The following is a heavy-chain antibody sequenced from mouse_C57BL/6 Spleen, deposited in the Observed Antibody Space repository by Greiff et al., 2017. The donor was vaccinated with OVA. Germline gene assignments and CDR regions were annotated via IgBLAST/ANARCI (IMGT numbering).Heavy chain of an antibody. D-gene: IGHD6-1*01. CDR2: ISGGGGNT. V-gene: IGHV5-9*04. Sequence: DVQLQASGGGLVKPGGSLKLSCAASGFTFSSYTMSWVRQTPEKRLEWVATISGGGGNTYYPDSVKGRFTISRDNSKNTLYLQMSSLRSEDTALYYCARGPLEYYAMDYWGQGTSVTVSS. J-gene: IGHJ4*01. CDR3: ARGPLEYYAMDY. CDR1: GFTFSSYT.